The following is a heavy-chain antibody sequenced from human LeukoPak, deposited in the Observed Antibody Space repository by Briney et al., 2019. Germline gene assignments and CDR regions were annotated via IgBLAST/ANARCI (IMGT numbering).Heavy chain of an antibody. V-gene: IGHV1-18*01. CDR2: ISAYNGDT. J-gene: IGHJ4*02. Sequence: ASVKVSCKTSGYTFTNYGIAWVRQAPGQGLEWIGWISAYNGDTKYAQKVQGRVTMTTDTSTSTAYMELRSLRSDDTAVYYCARDSKIYGDYFDYWGQGTLVTVSS. CDR3: ARDSKIYGDYFDY. CDR1: GYTFTNYG. D-gene: IGHD4-17*01.